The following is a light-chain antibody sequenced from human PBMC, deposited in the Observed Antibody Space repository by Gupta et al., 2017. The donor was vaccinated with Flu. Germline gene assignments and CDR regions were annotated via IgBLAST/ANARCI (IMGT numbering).Light chain of an antibody. Sequence: SSDVGGYNYVSWYQQHPGKAPQLMIYEVSNRPSGVSNRFSGSKSGNTASLTISGLQAEDEADYYCSSYTSSAPLRVFGGGTKLTVL. V-gene: IGLV2-14*01. CDR2: EVS. CDR1: SSDVGGYNY. J-gene: IGLJ3*02. CDR3: SSYTSSAPLRV.